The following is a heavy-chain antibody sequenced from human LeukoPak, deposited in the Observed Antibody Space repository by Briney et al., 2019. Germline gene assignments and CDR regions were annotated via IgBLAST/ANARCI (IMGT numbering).Heavy chain of an antibody. CDR2: IYYSGST. V-gene: IGHV4-31*03. J-gene: IGHJ4*02. CDR3: ARGDGIMITFGGVIATHFDY. D-gene: IGHD3-16*02. CDR1: GGSISSGGYY. Sequence: PSQTLSPTCTVSGGSISSGGYYWSWIRQHPGKGLEWIGYIYYSGSTYYNPSLKSRVTISVDTSKNQFSLKLSSVTAADTAVYYCARGDGIMITFGGVIATHFDYWGQGTLVTVSS.